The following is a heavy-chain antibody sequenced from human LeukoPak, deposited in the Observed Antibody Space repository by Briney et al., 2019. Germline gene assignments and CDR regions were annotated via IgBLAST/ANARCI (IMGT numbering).Heavy chain of an antibody. CDR1: GLTFSGYG. Sequence: AGSLCRSCEASGLTFSGYGMSWVRQAPGNGLQGVSAITGGGGTTYYADSVKGRFTISSANSKDMLDLQMNSLRAEDTAEYDRAKMQGYFDYWGQGTLVTVSS. CDR3: AKMQGYFDY. J-gene: IGHJ4*02. V-gene: IGHV3-23*01. CDR2: ITGGGGTT.